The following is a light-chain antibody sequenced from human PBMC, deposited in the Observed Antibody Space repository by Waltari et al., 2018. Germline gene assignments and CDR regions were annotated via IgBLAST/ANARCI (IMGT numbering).Light chain of an antibody. CDR3: SSYTTRSTWV. CDR2: DVS. CDR1: SSDVGGYNY. J-gene: IGLJ3*02. Sequence: QSTLTQPASVSGSPGQSITISCTGTSSDVGGYNYVSWYQQHPGKAPKLMLYDVSNRPSGVSYRFSGSKSGNTASLTISGLQAEDEADYFCSSYTTRSTWVFGGGTELTVL. V-gene: IGLV2-14*01.